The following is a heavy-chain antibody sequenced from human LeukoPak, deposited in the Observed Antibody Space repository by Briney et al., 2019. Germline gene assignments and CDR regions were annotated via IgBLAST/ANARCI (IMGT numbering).Heavy chain of an antibody. J-gene: IGHJ4*02. CDR3: ARDVIEAAGMGRGKDS. Sequence: PGRSLRLSCAASVFTFSNYAMHWVRQAPGKGLEWVAAISYDGSNKYYADSVKGRFTISRDNSKNTLYLQMNSLRAEHTAVYSCARDVIEAAGMGRGKDSWGQGTLVTVSS. CDR2: ISYDGSNK. CDR1: VFTFSNYA. V-gene: IGHV3-30-3*01. D-gene: IGHD6-13*01.